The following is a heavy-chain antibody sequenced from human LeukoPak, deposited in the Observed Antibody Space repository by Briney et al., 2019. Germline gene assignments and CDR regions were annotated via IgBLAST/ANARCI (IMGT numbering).Heavy chain of an antibody. CDR2: IHYSGST. Sequence: PSETLSLTCTVSGGSVSGYYWSWIRQPPGKGLQWIGYIHYSGSTNYNPSLKSRVTISVDTSKNQFSLKLSSVTAADTAVYYCARDKRYGDYPYYYYYMDVWGKGTTVTISS. CDR1: GGSVSGYY. V-gene: IGHV4-59*02. J-gene: IGHJ6*03. D-gene: IGHD4-17*01. CDR3: ARDKRYGDYPYYYYYMDV.